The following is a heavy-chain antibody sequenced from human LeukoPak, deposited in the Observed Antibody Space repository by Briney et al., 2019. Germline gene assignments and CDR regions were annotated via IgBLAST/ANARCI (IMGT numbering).Heavy chain of an antibody. Sequence: PGGSLRLSCAASGFTFSSYAMHWVRQAPGKGLEWVSYISSSGSTIYYADSVKGRFTISRDNAKNSLYLQMNSLRAEDTAVYYCARDRGGPHRLQDFDYWGQGTLVTVSS. D-gene: IGHD4-11*01. J-gene: IGHJ4*02. CDR1: GFTFSSYA. V-gene: IGHV3-48*04. CDR3: ARDRGGPHRLQDFDY. CDR2: ISSSGSTI.